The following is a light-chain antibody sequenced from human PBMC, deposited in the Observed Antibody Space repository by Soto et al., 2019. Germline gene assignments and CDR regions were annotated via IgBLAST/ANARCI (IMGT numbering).Light chain of an antibody. CDR2: RGS. Sequence: DIQMTQSPSTLSASVGDTVTITCRASQNICDWMAWYQQTPGKAPKLMIYRGSTLQNGGPSRFSGSGSGTEFTLTIVSLQPADLAVYFCQQFNIYPYTFGQGTKLEIK. V-gene: IGKV1-5*03. CDR1: QNICDW. J-gene: IGKJ2*01. CDR3: QQFNIYPYT.